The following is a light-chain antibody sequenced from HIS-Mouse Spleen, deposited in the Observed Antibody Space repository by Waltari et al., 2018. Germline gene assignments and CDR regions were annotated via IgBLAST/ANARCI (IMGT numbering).Light chain of an antibody. Sequence: SYELTQPPSVSVSPGQTARITCSVDALPQKYAYWYQQKSGQAPGLVIYEDSKRPSGIPERFSGSSSGTMATLTISGAQVEDEADYYCYSTDSSGNHRVFGGGTKLTVL. CDR1: ALPQKY. J-gene: IGLJ2*01. V-gene: IGLV3-10*01. CDR3: YSTDSSGNHRV. CDR2: EDS.